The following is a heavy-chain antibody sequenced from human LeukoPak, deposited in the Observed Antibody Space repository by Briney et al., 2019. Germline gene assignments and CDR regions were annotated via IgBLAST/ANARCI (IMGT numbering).Heavy chain of an antibody. Sequence: GGSLRLSCAASGFTFSSYGMHWVRQAPGKGLEWVAVISYDGSNKYYADPVKGRFTISRDNSKNTLYLQMNSLRAEDTAVYYCAKGERYYDILTGYLYYFDYWGQGTLVTVSS. CDR3: AKGERYYDILTGYLYYFDY. CDR1: GFTFSSYG. D-gene: IGHD3-9*01. J-gene: IGHJ4*02. V-gene: IGHV3-30*18. CDR2: ISYDGSNK.